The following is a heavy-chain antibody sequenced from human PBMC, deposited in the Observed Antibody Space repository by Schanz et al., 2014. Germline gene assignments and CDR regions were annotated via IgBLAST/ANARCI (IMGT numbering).Heavy chain of an antibody. J-gene: IGHJ5*02. CDR3: AKAADWPVTRFDP. CDR1: GFSLDIFA. Sequence: EVHLLESGGGLVEPGGSLRLSCATSGFSLDIFAVSWVRQAPGKGLEWVSSISSGGGGTHYADSVRGRFTISSDSSKNTLYLQMSSLRADDAAVYYCAKAADWPVTRFDPWGQGTLVTVSS. D-gene: IGHD3-9*01. CDR2: ISSGGGGT. V-gene: IGHV3-23*01.